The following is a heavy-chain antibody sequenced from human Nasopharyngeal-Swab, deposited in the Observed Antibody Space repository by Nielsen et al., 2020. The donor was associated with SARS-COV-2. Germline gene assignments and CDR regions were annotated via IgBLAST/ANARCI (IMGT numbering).Heavy chain of an antibody. Sequence: SVTLSLTCTVSGGSISSSSYYWGWIRQPPGKGLEWIGSIYYSGSTYYNPSLKSRVTISVDTSKNQFSLKLSSVTAADTAVYYCARGVISSFDAFDIWGQGTMVTVSS. CDR3: ARGVISSFDAFDI. CDR2: IYYSGST. CDR1: GGSISSSSYY. J-gene: IGHJ3*02. D-gene: IGHD3-16*02. V-gene: IGHV4-39*01.